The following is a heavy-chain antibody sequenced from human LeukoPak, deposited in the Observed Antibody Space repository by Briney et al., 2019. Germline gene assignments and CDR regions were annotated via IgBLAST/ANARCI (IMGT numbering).Heavy chain of an antibody. CDR1: GFTFSSYW. J-gene: IGHJ4*02. D-gene: IGHD3-10*01. Sequence: GGSLRLSCAASGFTFSSYWMHWVHQAPGKGLVWVSRINSDGSTTTYADSVKGRFTISRDNAKNTLYLQMNSLRDEDTAVYYCARDGTMIRGEDYWGQGTLVTVSS. CDR2: INSDGSTT. CDR3: ARDGTMIRGEDY. V-gene: IGHV3-74*01.